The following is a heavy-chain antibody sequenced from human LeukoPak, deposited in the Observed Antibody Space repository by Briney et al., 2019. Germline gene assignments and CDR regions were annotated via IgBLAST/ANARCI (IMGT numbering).Heavy chain of an antibody. Sequence: GGSLRLSCAASGFTFSSYSMSWVRQAPGKGLEWVSSISSSSSYIYYADSVKGRFTISRDNAKNSLYLQMNSLRAEDTAVYYCARDLLSSRAKKLQELSPYGMDVWGQGTTVTVSS. CDR1: GFTFSSYS. CDR3: ARDLLSSRAKKLQELSPYGMDV. J-gene: IGHJ6*02. CDR2: ISSSSSYI. D-gene: IGHD2/OR15-2a*01. V-gene: IGHV3-21*01.